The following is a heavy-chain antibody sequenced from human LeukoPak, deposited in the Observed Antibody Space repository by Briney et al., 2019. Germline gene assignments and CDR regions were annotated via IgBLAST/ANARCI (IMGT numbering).Heavy chain of an antibody. Sequence: ASVKVSCKASGYTFTGYYMHWVRQAPGQGLEWMGWINPNSGGTNYAQKFQGRVTMTRDTSISTAYMELSRLRSDDTAVYYCARDHRAHKGRAFDIWGQGTMVTVSS. CDR1: GYTFTGYY. CDR3: ARDHRAHKGRAFDI. CDR2: INPNSGGT. V-gene: IGHV1-2*02. J-gene: IGHJ3*02.